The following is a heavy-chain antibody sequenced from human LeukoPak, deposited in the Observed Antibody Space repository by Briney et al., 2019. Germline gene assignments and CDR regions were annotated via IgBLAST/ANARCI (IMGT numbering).Heavy chain of an antibody. Sequence: SETLSLTCTVSGGSVSSGSYYWSWIRQPPGKGLEWIGYTYYSGSSNYNPSLKSRVTISVDTSKNQFSLKLSSVTAADTAVYYCARGDCSSTSCYVWYFDLWGRGTLVTVSS. D-gene: IGHD2-2*01. CDR1: GGSVSSGSYY. CDR3: ARGDCSSTSCYVWYFDL. V-gene: IGHV4-61*01. CDR2: TYYSGSS. J-gene: IGHJ2*01.